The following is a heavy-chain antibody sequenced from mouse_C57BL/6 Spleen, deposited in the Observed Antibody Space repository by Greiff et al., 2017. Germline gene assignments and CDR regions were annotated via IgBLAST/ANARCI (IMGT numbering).Heavy chain of an antibody. V-gene: IGHV1-80*01. D-gene: IGHD1-1*01. CDR3: ARFSHYYGSSNYFDY. CDR2: IYPGDGDT. J-gene: IGHJ2*01. Sequence: VQLQQSGAELVKPGASVKISCKASGYAFSSYWMNWVKQRPGKGLEWIGQIYPGDGDTNYNGKFKGKATLTADKSSSTAYMQLSSLTSEDSAVYFCARFSHYYGSSNYFDYWGQGTTLTVSS. CDR1: GYAFSSYW.